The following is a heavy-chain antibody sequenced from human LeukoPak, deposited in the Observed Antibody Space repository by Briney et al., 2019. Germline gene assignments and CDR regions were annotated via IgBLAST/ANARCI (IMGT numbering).Heavy chain of an antibody. CDR2: ITDSDSGT. Sequence: GGSLRLSCAASGFTFRSYAMSWVRQAPGKGLEWVSAITDSDSGTYYADSVKGRFTISRDNSKNTLYLQMNSLRAEDTAVYYCAKAYGYSSSWTSNYYFYGLDVWGQGTTVTASS. J-gene: IGHJ6*02. V-gene: IGHV3-23*01. CDR1: GFTFRSYA. CDR3: AKAYGYSSSWTSNYYFYGLDV. D-gene: IGHD6-13*01.